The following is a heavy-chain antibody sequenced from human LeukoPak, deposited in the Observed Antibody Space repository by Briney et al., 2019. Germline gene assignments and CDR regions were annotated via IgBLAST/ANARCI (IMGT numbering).Heavy chain of an antibody. J-gene: IGHJ4*02. CDR2: INHSGST. D-gene: IGHD6-19*01. Sequence: SEALSLTCAVYGGSFSGYYWSWIRQPPGKGLEWIGEINHSGSTNYNPSLKSRVTISVDKSKNQFSLKLSSVTAADTAVYYCARDPYSSGRPLDYWGQGTLVTVSS. CDR3: ARDPYSSGRPLDY. CDR1: GGSFSGYY. V-gene: IGHV4-34*01.